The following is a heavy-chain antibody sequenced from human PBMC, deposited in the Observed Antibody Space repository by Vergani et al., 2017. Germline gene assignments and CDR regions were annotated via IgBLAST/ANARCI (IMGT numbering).Heavy chain of an antibody. J-gene: IGHJ6*02. CDR3: TRDRSPSPMVRGVTLYGMDV. CDR2: IRSKAYGGTT. Sequence: VQLGESGGGLVQPGRSLRLSCTASGFTFGDYAMSWVRQAPGKGLEWVGFIRSKAYGGTTEYAASVKGRFTISRDDSKSIAYLQMNSLKTEDTAVYYCTRDRSPSPMVRGVTLYGMDVWGQGTTVTVSS. V-gene: IGHV3-49*04. CDR1: GFTFGDYA. D-gene: IGHD3-10*01.